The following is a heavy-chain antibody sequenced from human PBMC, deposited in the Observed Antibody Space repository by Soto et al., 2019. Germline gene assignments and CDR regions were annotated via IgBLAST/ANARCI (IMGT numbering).Heavy chain of an antibody. CDR1: GFSLSTSGVG. CDR2: IYWDDDK. J-gene: IGHJ5*02. D-gene: IGHD3-10*01. CDR3: PHRPGSTMVRGVIVWFDP. Sequence: QITLKESGPTLVKPTQTLTLTCTFSGFSLSTSGVGVGWIRQPPGKALEWLALIYWDDDKRYSPSLKSRLTIHKDXXKXQXXLTLTNMDPVYTATYYCPHRPGSTMVRGVIVWFDPWGQGTLVTVSS. V-gene: IGHV2-5*02.